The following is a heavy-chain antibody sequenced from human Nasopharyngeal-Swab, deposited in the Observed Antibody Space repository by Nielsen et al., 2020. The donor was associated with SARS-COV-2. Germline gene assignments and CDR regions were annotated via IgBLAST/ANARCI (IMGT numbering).Heavy chain of an antibody. D-gene: IGHD2-21*02. CDR1: GGSISSYY. CDR2: IYYSGST. CDR3: ARGVTAIRRGDNWFDP. J-gene: IGHJ5*02. Sequence: GSLRLSCTVSGGSISSYYWIWIRQPPGKGLEWIGYIYYSGSTNYNPSLKSRVTISVDTSKNQFSLKLSSVTAADTAVYYCARGVTAIRRGDNWFDPWGQGTLVTVSS. V-gene: IGHV4-59*13.